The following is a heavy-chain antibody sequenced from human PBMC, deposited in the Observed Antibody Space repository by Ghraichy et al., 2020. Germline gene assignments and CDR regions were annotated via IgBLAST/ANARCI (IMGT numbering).Heavy chain of an antibody. CDR1: GFTFSSYS. CDR3: ARAYQNYYYYGMDV. J-gene: IGHJ6*02. Sequence: GGSLRLSCAASGFTFSSYSMNWVRQAPGKGLEWVSYISSSSSTIYYADSVKGRFTISRDNAKNSLYLQMNSLRDEDTAVYYCARAYQNYYYYGMDVWGQGPRSPSP. V-gene: IGHV3-48*02. CDR2: ISSSSSTI. D-gene: IGHD3-16*01.